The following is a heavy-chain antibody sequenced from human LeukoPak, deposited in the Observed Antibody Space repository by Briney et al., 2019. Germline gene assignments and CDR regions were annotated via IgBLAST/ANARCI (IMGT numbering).Heavy chain of an antibody. CDR2: IDWNGGST. CDR3: AGGDRNGWYFAY. J-gene: IGHJ4*02. V-gene: IGHV3-20*04. D-gene: IGHD6-19*01. CDR1: GFTFDDHG. Sequence: GGCLRLSCAASGFTFDDHGMSGVRQVPGKGLEWGSGIDWNGGSTGYADSVKGRFTISRANAKNSLYLQLNSLRAEDTALYYCAGGDRNGWYFAYWGQGTLVSVSS.